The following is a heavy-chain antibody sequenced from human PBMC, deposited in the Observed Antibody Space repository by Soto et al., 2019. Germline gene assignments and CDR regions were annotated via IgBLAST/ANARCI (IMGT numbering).Heavy chain of an antibody. D-gene: IGHD3-22*01. CDR1: GGSISSNY. CDR2: IYYSGST. Sequence: SGTLSRTCIVSGGSISSNYWSWIRQPPGKGLEWIGYIYYSGSTNYNPSLKSRVTISVDTSKNQFSLKLYSVTAADTAVYYCARVSGKDSSGYYYVWDFDYWGQGTLVTVSS. CDR3: ARVSGKDSSGYYYVWDFDY. J-gene: IGHJ4*02. V-gene: IGHV4-59*01.